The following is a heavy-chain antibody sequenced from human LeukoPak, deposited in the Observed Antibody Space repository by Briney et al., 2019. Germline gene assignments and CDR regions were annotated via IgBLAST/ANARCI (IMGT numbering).Heavy chain of an antibody. CDR1: GYTFTGYY. Sequence: ASVKVSCKASGYTFTGYYMHWVRQAPGQGLEWMGWINPNSGGTNYARKFQGRVTMTRDTSISTAYMELGRLRSDDTAVYYCASFWSGYYKGFDYWGQGTLVTVSS. CDR3: ASFWSGYYKGFDY. CDR2: INPNSGGT. D-gene: IGHD3-3*01. V-gene: IGHV1-2*02. J-gene: IGHJ4*02.